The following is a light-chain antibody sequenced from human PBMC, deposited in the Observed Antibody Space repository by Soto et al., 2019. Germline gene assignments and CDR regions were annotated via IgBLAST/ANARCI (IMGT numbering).Light chain of an antibody. V-gene: IGLV8-61*01. CDR3: VLYMGSGIWV. J-gene: IGLJ3*02. Sequence: QAVVTQEPSFSVSPGGTVTLTCGLSSGSVSTSYYPSWYQQTPGQAPRTLIYSTSTRSSGVPDRFSGSILGNKAALTITGAQADDESDYYCVLYMGSGIWVFGGGTKVTAL. CDR2: STS. CDR1: SGSVSTSYY.